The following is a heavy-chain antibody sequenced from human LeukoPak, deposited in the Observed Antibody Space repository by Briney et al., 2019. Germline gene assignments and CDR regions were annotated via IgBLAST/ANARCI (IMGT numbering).Heavy chain of an antibody. CDR3: AREAPSRPGTTDAFDN. CDR2: IYSGGST. V-gene: IGHV3-53*01. CDR1: RFTLCIHY. D-gene: IGHD1-1*01. J-gene: IGHJ3*02. Sequence: GGSLRLSCAPSRFTLCIHYMSGGRPAPGGGVGGVSVIYSGGSTYYADSVKGRVTISRDNDKNTLYLQMNSLSAGDAAVDYCAREAPSRPGTTDAFDNWGLGTLVTVSS.